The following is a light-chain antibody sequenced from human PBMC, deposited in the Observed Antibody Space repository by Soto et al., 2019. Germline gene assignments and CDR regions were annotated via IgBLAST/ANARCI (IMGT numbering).Light chain of an antibody. CDR1: SGNIVNNY. V-gene: IGLV6-57*03. CDR2: EDN. Sequence: NFMLTQPHSVSESPGKTVTISCTRNSGNIVNNYVQWYQQRPDSAPTTLIFEDNQRTSGVPDRFSGSIDSSSNSASLTISGLKTEDEADYYCQSYDSDNWVFGGGTQLTVL. J-gene: IGLJ7*01. CDR3: QSYDSDNWV.